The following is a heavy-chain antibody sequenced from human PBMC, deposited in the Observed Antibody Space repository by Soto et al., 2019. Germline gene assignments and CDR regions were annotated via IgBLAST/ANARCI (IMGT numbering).Heavy chain of an antibody. Sequence: EVQVLESGGGLVQPGRLLRRFCAASGFTFSNYAMSWVRQARGQGLDWVSAISGSGGTTYYADSVKGRFTISRDNSKNTLFLQMNSLRAEDAAVYYCAKFLVETGSNSGWPWSFHYWGQGTLVTVSS. CDR2: ISGSGGTT. CDR3: AKFLVETGSNSGWPWSFHY. CDR1: GFTFSNYA. J-gene: IGHJ4*02. V-gene: IGHV3-23*01. D-gene: IGHD6-25*01.